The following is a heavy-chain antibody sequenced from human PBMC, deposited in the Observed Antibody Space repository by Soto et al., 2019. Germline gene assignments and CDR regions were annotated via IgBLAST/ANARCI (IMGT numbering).Heavy chain of an antibody. Sequence: PSETLSLTCAVYGGSFSGYYWSWIRQPPGKGLEWIGEINHSGSTNYNPSLKSRVTISVDTSKNQFSLKLSSVTAADTAVYYCARAPLYCTNGVCYRLYYYGMDVWGQGTTVTVSS. J-gene: IGHJ6*02. CDR2: INHSGST. D-gene: IGHD2-8*01. CDR1: GGSFSGYY. V-gene: IGHV4-34*01. CDR3: ARAPLYCTNGVCYRLYYYGMDV.